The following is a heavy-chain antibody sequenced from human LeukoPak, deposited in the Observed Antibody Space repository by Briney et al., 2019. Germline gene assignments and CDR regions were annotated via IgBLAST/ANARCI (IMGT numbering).Heavy chain of an antibody. Sequence: GGSLRLSCAASGFTFSSYVMHWVRQAPGKGLEWVAFIRYDGSNKYYADSVKGRFTISRDNSKNTLYLQMNSLRAEDTCVYYCAKDQCSGGSCYLLDYWGQGTLVTVSS. CDR2: IRYDGSNK. CDR1: GFTFSSYV. J-gene: IGHJ4*02. D-gene: IGHD2-15*01. V-gene: IGHV3-30*02. CDR3: AKDQCSGGSCYLLDY.